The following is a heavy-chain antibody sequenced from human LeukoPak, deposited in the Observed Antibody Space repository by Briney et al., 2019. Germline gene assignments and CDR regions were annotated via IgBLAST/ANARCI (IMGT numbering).Heavy chain of an antibody. V-gene: IGHV6-1*01. D-gene: IGHD5-24*01. CDR1: GDSVPSNRAA. Sequence: SQTLSLTCAISGDSVPSNRAAWNWIRQSPSRGLEWLGRTFYRSKWSNDYALSVKSRITINADTSKNQFSLQLNSVTPEDTAVYYCARNRLWLQSDFDYWGQGTLVTVSS. CDR3: ARNRLWLQSDFDY. J-gene: IGHJ4*02. CDR2: TFYRSKWSN.